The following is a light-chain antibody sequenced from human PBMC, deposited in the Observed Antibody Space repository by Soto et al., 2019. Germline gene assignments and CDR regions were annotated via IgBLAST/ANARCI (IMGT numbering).Light chain of an antibody. CDR2: GAS. Sequence: ETVLTQSPRTLSLSPGERATLSCRASQSVSSNYLAWYQQKPGQAPRLLIYGASSRATGIPGRFSGSGSGTDFTLTITRLEPEDFAVYDCQQYGNSPITFGQGTRLEIK. CDR1: QSVSSNY. J-gene: IGKJ5*01. V-gene: IGKV3-20*01. CDR3: QQYGNSPIT.